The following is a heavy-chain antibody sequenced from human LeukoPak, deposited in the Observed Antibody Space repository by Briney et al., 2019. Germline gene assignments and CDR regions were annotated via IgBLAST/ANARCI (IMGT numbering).Heavy chain of an antibody. CDR1: GFTFSSYW. J-gene: IGHJ3*02. CDR2: INSDGSST. V-gene: IGHV3-74*01. D-gene: IGHD7-27*01. Sequence: GGSLRLSCAASGFTFSSYWMHWVRQAPGRGLVWVSRINSDGSSTSYADSVKGRFTISRDNAKNTLYLQMNSLRAEDTAVYYCAAAELGDAFDIWGQGTMVTVSS. CDR3: AAAELGDAFDI.